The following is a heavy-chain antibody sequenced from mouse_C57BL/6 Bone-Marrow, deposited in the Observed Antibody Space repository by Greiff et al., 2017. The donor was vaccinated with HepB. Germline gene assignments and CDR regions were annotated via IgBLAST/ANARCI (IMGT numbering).Heavy chain of an antibody. CDR1: GYTFTDYE. D-gene: IGHD1-1*01. J-gene: IGHJ2*01. V-gene: IGHV1-15*01. Sequence: VKLMESGAELVRPGASVTLSCKASGYTFTDYEMHWVKQTPVHGLEWIGAIDPETGGTAYNQKFKGKAILTADKSSSTAYMELRSLTSEDSAVYYCTREGLTTVVADYWGQGTTLTVSS. CDR3: TREGLTTVVADY. CDR2: IDPETGGT.